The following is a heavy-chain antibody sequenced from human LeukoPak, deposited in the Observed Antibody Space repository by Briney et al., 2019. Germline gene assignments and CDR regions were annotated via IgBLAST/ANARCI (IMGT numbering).Heavy chain of an antibody. D-gene: IGHD3-22*01. CDR3: ARAPSDSSGYSSYYYYMDV. J-gene: IGHJ6*03. CDR2: IYYSGRT. Sequence: NPSETLSLTCTVSGDSISSYYWSWIRQPPGKGLEWIGYIYYSGRTNYNPSLKSRVTISVDTSKNQFSLKLSSVTAADTAVYYCARAPSDSSGYSSYYYYMDVWGKGTTVTVSS. CDR1: GDSISSYY. V-gene: IGHV4-59*08.